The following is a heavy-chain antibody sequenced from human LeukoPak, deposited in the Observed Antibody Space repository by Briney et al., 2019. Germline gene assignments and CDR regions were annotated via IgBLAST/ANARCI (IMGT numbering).Heavy chain of an antibody. Sequence: SETLSLTCAVYGGSFSGYYWSWIRQPPGKGLEWIGETNHSGSTNYNPSLKSRVTISLDTSKNQFSLRLSSVTAADTAVYYCARLLTEIDYWGQGTLVTVSS. V-gene: IGHV4-34*01. CDR1: GGSFSGYY. CDR3: ARLLTEIDY. CDR2: TNHSGST. J-gene: IGHJ4*02.